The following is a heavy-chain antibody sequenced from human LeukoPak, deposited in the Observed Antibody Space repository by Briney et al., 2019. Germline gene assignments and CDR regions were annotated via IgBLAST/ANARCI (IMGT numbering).Heavy chain of an antibody. D-gene: IGHD1-14*01. V-gene: IGHV3-30*02. J-gene: IGHJ6*03. CDR2: IRYDGSNK. Sequence: GGSLRLSCAASEFTFSSYAMHWVRQAPGKGREGGAFIRYDGSNKHYADSVKGRITSSRDNSKNTLYLQMNSLRDEDTAVYYCAKVLPVLNYLDVWGKGTTVTISS. CDR1: EFTFSSYA. CDR3: AKVLPVLNYLDV.